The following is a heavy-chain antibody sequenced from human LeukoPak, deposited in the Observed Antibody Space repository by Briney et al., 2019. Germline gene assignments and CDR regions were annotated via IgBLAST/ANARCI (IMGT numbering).Heavy chain of an antibody. Sequence: SETLSLTCTVSGGSISSYYWSWIRQPPGKGLEWIGYIYYSGSTNYNPSLTSRVTISVDTSKNQFSLKLSSVTAADTAVYYCARDLLRGSYFGWFDPWGQGTLVTVSS. D-gene: IGHD1-26*01. J-gene: IGHJ5*02. V-gene: IGHV4-59*01. CDR3: ARDLLRGSYFGWFDP. CDR2: IYYSGST. CDR1: GGSISSYY.